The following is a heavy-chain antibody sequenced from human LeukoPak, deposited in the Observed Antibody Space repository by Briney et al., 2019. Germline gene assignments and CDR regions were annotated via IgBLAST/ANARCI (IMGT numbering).Heavy chain of an antibody. CDR2: IYYSGST. CDR1: GGSISSSSYY. Sequence: SETLSLTCTVSGGSISSSSYYWGWIRQPPGKGLEWSGSIYYSGSTYYNPSLKSRVTISVDTSKNQFSLNLSSVTAADTAVYYCASLYYDSSGYYQICYFDYWGQGTLVTVSS. J-gene: IGHJ4*02. CDR3: ASLYYDSSGYYQICYFDY. D-gene: IGHD3-22*01. V-gene: IGHV4-39*01.